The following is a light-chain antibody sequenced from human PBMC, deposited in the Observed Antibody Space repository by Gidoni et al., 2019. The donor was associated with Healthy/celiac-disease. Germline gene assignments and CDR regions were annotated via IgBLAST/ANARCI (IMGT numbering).Light chain of an antibody. V-gene: IGLV3-21*02. Sequence: SHVLTQPPPASGAPGQTARITCGGNNIGSKSVHWYQQKPGQAPVLVVYDDSDRPSGIPERFSGSNSGNTATLTISRVEAGDEADYYCQVWDSSSDHYVVFGGGTKLTVL. J-gene: IGLJ2*01. CDR3: QVWDSSSDHYVV. CDR1: NIGSKS. CDR2: DDS.